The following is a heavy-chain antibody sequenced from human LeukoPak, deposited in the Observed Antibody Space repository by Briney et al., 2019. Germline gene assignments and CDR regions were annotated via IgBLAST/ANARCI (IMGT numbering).Heavy chain of an antibody. CDR3: ARAGYSSSWYPPDY. Sequence: GGSLRLSCAASGFTFSSYAMSWVRQAPGKGLEWVSSISSSSSYIYYADSVKGRFTISRDNAKNSLYLQMNSLRAEDTAVYYCARAGYSSSWYPPDYWGQGTLVTVSS. CDR1: GFTFSSYA. V-gene: IGHV3-21*01. CDR2: ISSSSSYI. D-gene: IGHD6-13*01. J-gene: IGHJ4*02.